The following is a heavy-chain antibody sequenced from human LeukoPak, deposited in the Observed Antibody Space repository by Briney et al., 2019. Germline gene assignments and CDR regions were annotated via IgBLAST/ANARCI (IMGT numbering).Heavy chain of an antibody. CDR1: GFTFSSYW. J-gene: IGHJ6*03. Sequence: GGSLRLSCAASGFTFSSYWMSWVRQAPGKGLEGVANIKQDGSEKYYVDSVKGRFTISRDNAKNSLDLQMNSLSAEDTAVYYCARYGSSWYRTYYYYYYMDVWGKGTTVTVSS. CDR3: ARYGSSWYRTYYYYYYMDV. D-gene: IGHD6-13*01. CDR2: IKQDGSEK. V-gene: IGHV3-7*01.